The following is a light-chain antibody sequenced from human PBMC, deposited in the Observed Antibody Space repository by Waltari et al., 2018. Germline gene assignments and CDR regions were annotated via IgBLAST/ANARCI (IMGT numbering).Light chain of an antibody. Sequence: SYELTQPPSVSVSPGQTASITCSGDQLGHKFASWYQQKPGQSPVVVIYEDKKRPSGLPERFSGSNAGNAATLTSGGTQAVDEADYYCQTWDGTTAVFGGGTKLTVL. J-gene: IGLJ3*02. V-gene: IGLV3-1*01. CDR3: QTWDGTTAV. CDR2: EDK. CDR1: QLGHKF.